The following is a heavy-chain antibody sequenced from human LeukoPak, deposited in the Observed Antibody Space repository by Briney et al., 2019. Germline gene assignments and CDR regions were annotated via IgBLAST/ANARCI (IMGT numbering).Heavy chain of an antibody. D-gene: IGHD1-1*01. CDR3: ARDSPGTTLYPDY. J-gene: IGHJ4*02. CDR1: GFTFSSYA. CDR2: ISYDGSNK. Sequence: GGSLRLSCAASGFTFSSYAMHWVRQAPGKGLEWVAVISYDGSNKYYADSVKGRFTISRDNSKNTLYLQMNSLRAEDTAVYYCARDSPGTTLYPDYWGQGTLGTVSS. V-gene: IGHV3-30-3*01.